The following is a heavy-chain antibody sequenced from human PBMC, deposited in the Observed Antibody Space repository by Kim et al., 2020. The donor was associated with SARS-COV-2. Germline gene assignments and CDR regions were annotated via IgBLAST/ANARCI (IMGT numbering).Heavy chain of an antibody. V-gene: IGHV3-66*01. D-gene: IGHD4-17*01. CDR3: ARDRSRLRGGLGMDV. Sequence: DSVKGRFTIHRDNSKNTLYLQMNSLRAEDTAVYYCARDRSRLRGGLGMDVWGQGTTVTVSS. J-gene: IGHJ6*02.